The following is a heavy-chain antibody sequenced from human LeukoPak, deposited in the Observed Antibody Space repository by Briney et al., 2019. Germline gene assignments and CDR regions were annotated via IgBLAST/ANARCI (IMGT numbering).Heavy chain of an antibody. CDR2: IYSGGYT. Sequence: GGSLRLSCAASGFTVSSNYMSWVRQAPGKGLEWVSVIYSGGYTYYADSVKGRFTISRDNSKNTLYLQMNSLRAEDTAVYYCAKDLCGGDCYCDYWGQGTLVTVSS. J-gene: IGHJ4*02. CDR3: AKDLCGGDCYCDY. CDR1: GFTVSSNY. D-gene: IGHD2-21*02. V-gene: IGHV3-53*05.